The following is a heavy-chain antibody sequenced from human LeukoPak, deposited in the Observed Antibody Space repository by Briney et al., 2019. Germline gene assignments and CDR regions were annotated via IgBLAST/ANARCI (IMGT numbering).Heavy chain of an antibody. Sequence: SETLSLTCTVSGGSISSYYWSWIRQPPGKGLEWIGYIYYSGSTNYNPSLKSRVTISVDTSKNQFSLELSSVTAADTAVYYCARDRGGSYDVWGQGTTVTVSS. CDR2: IYYSGST. CDR1: GGSISSYY. J-gene: IGHJ6*02. CDR3: ARDRGGSYDV. D-gene: IGHD1-26*01. V-gene: IGHV4-59*01.